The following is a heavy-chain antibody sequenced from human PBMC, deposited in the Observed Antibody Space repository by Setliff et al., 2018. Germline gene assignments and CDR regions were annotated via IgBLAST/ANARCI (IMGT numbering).Heavy chain of an antibody. V-gene: IGHV5-51*01. D-gene: IGHD4-17*01. CDR3: ARSTVTQDFDS. J-gene: IGHJ4*02. CDR1: GYTFTNFW. Sequence: GESLKISCKTFGYTFTNFWIGWVRQMPGKGLEWMAMIYPGDPETRYSPSFRGQVTISADKSISSAYLQWRSLKASDTGMYYCARSTVTQDFDSWGQGTLVTVSS. CDR2: IYPGDPET.